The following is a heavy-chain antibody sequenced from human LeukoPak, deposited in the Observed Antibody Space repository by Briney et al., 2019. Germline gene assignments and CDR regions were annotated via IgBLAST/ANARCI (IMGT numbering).Heavy chain of an antibody. D-gene: IGHD3-10*01. CDR3: ARVVGYYGSGNYYFDY. J-gene: IGHJ4*02. Sequence: PGGSLRLSCAASGCTFSHYEMNWVRQAPGMGLQWLSYISNSGGTTYYADSVKGRFTVSRDNAKNSLCLQMNSLRVEDTAVYYCARVVGYYGSGNYYFDYWGQGTLVTVSS. CDR1: GCTFSHYE. CDR2: ISNSGGTT. V-gene: IGHV3-48*03.